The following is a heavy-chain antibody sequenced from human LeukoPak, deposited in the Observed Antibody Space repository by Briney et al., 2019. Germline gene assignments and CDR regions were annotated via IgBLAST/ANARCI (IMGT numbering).Heavy chain of an antibody. CDR1: GGTFSSYA. V-gene: IGHV1-69*06. D-gene: IGHD3-10*01. J-gene: IGHJ6*03. CDR3: ARDRPTTITMVRGIYYYYYMDV. Sequence: SVKVSCKASGGTFSSYAISWVRQAPGQGLEWMGGIIPIFGTANYAQKFQGRVTITADKSTSTAYMELSSLRSEDTAVHYCARDRPTTITMVRGIYYYYYMDVWGKGTTVTVSS. CDR2: IIPIFGTA.